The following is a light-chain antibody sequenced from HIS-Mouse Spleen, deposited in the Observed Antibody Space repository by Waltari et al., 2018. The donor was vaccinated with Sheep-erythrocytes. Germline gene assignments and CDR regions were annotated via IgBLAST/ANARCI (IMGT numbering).Light chain of an antibody. J-gene: IGLJ3*02. Sequence: QSALTQPASVSGSPGQSITISCTGTSSDVGSYNLVSWYQQHPGKAPQLMVSEGSKRPSGVSNRFSGSKSGNTASLPISGLQAEDEADYYCCSYAGSSTPWVFGGGTKLTVL. V-gene: IGLV2-23*01. CDR1: SSDVGSYNL. CDR2: EGS. CDR3: CSYAGSSTPWV.